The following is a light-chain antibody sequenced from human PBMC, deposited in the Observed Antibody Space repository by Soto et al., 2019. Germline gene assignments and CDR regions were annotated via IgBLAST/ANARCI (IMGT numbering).Light chain of an antibody. CDR2: GAS. CDR3: QLEGSPTQT. V-gene: IGKV3-20*01. Sequence: SGWTKSPGTRSLAPGERSTLSSRASQTVSSSSLAWYQQKPGRAPRLLIYGASSRATGIPDRFSGSGSWTDFSLTISILEPEDFAVYYSQLEGSPTQTLGPGTKVDIK. CDR1: QTVSSSS. J-gene: IGKJ1*01.